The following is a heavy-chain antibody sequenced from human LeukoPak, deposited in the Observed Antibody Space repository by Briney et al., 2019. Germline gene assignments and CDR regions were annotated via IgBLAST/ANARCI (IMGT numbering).Heavy chain of an antibody. J-gene: IGHJ4*02. CDR2: VNRDGSST. CDR3: ARALYCSGGSCYSRPFDY. V-gene: IGHV3-74*01. D-gene: IGHD2-15*01. CDR1: GFTFSDYW. Sequence: PGGSLRLSCAASGFTFSDYWMHWVRQAPGKGLVWVSRVNRDGSSTSYADSVKGRFTISRDNAKNTLSLQMNSLRAEDTAVYYCARALYCSGGSCYSRPFDYWGQGTLVTVSS.